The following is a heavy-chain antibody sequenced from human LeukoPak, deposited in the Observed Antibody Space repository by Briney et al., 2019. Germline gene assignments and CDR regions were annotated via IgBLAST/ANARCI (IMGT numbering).Heavy chain of an antibody. CDR3: ATGLYSSGWYETLYYFDY. CDR2: FDPEDGET. J-gene: IGHJ4*02. V-gene: IGHV1-24*01. CDR1: GYTLTELS. D-gene: IGHD6-19*01. Sequence: ASVKVSCKVSGYTLTELSMHWVRQAPGKGLEWVGGFDPEDGETIYAQKFQGRVTMTEDTSTDTAYMELSSLRSEDTAVYYCATGLYSSGWYETLYYFDYWGQGTLVTVSS.